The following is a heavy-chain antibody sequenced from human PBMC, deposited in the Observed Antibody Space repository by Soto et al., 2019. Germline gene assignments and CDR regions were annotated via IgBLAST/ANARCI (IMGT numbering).Heavy chain of an antibody. CDR1: GYSFTSYW. CDR2: IYPGDSDT. V-gene: IGHV5-51*01. Sequence: GESLKISCKGSGYSFTSYWIGWVRQMPGKGLEWMGIIYPGDSDTRYSPSFQGQVTISADKSISTAYPQWSSLKASDTAMYYCARVYYDILTGYSYYYYGMDVWGQGTTVTVSS. D-gene: IGHD3-9*01. J-gene: IGHJ6*02. CDR3: ARVYYDILTGYSYYYYGMDV.